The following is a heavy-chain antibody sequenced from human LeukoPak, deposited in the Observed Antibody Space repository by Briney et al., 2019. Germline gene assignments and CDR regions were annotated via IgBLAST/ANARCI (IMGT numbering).Heavy chain of an antibody. CDR3: ARSGSYNFDY. D-gene: IGHD1-26*01. CDR1: GDSVSSNSAA. Sequence: SQTLSLTCAISGDSVSSNSAAWNWIRQSPSRGLEWLGRTYHRSKWYNDYALSVKSRISVNPDTPKNQFSLQLNSVTPEDTAVYNCARSGSYNFDYWGQGTLVTVSS. J-gene: IGHJ4*02. CDR2: TYHRSKWYN. V-gene: IGHV6-1*01.